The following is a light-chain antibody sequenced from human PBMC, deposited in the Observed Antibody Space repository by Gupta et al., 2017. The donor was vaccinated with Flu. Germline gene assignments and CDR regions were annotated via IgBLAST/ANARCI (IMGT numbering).Light chain of an antibody. J-gene: IGLJ2*01. CDR1: NIGSKS. Sequence: SYVLTQPPSVSVAPGQTARITCGGNNIGSKSVHWYQQKPGQAPVLVVYGDTDRPSGIPERFSGSNSGNTATLTISRVEAGDEADYYCQVWDTSSGHRVFGGGTKLTVL. CDR2: GDT. CDR3: QVWDTSSGHRV. V-gene: IGLV3-21*02.